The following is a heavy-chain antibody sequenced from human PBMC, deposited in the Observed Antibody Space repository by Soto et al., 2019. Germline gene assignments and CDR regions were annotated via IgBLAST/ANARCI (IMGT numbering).Heavy chain of an antibody. CDR3: ARQPRILTGYSGHFDY. CDR2: IYYSGST. V-gene: IGHV4-39*01. CDR1: GGSISSSSYY. J-gene: IGHJ4*02. Sequence: QLQLQESGPGLVKPSETLSLTCTVSGGSISSSSYYWGWIRQPPGKGLEWIGSIYYSGSTYYNPSLKNRVTISVDTSTNQFSLKLSSATAADTAVYYCARQPRILTGYSGHFDYWVQGTLVTVSS. D-gene: IGHD3-9*01.